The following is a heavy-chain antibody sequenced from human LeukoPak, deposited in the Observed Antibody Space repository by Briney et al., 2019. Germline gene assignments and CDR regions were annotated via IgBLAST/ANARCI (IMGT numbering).Heavy chain of an antibody. CDR1: GFTFSSYW. V-gene: IGHV3-7*04. CDR2: IKQDGSEK. D-gene: IGHD3-3*01. CDR3: ARAVNYDFWSGPDTYYFDY. Sequence: GGSLRLSCAASGFTFSSYWMSWVRQAPGKGLEWVAIIKQDGSEKYYVDSVKGRFTISRDNAKNSLYLQMNSLRAEDTAVYYCARAVNYDFWSGPDTYYFDYWGQGTLVTVSS. J-gene: IGHJ4*02.